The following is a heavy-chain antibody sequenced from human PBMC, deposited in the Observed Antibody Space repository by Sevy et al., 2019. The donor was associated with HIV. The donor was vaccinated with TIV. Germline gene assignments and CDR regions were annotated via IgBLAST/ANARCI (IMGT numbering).Heavy chain of an antibody. CDR1: GFTFINHA. CDR2: ISYDGSNK. CDR3: ARDLNSGYANYYYYGMDV. V-gene: IGHV3-30*04. D-gene: IGHD5-12*01. J-gene: IGHJ6*02. Sequence: GGSLRLSCAASGFTFINHAMHWVRQAPGNGLEWVTVISYDGSNKYYADSVKGRFTISRDTSKSTVYLQMDSLRAEDTAVYYCARDLNSGYANYYYYGMDVRGQGTTVTVSS.